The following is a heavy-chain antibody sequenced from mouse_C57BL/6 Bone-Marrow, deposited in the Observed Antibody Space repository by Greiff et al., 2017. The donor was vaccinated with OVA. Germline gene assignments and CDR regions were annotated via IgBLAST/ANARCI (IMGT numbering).Heavy chain of an antibody. CDR2: IYPGSGST. CDR1: GYTFTRYW. J-gene: IGHJ2*01. V-gene: IGHV1-55*01. D-gene: IGHD1-1*01. Sequence: QVQLQQPGAELVKPGASVKMSCKASGYTFTRYWITWVKQRPGQGLEWLGDIYPGSGSTNYNEQFKSKATLTVDTSSSTAYMQLSSLTSEDSAVYYGARSHYGSSYGDYWGQGTTLTVSS. CDR3: ARSHYGSSYGDY.